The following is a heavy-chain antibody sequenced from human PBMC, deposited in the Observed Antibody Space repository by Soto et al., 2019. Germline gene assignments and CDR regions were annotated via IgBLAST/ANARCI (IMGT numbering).Heavy chain of an antibody. CDR1: GLPFSIYT. V-gene: IGHV3-30-3*01. D-gene: IGHD6-6*01. CDR2: ISYDGHNG. CDR3: AKVAGRHYAMDV. Sequence: PGGSLRLSCAASGLPFSIYTLHWVRQAPGKGLEWVALISYDGHNGYYADSVKGRFTISRDNSKNTLYLQMNSLRPEDTAVYYCAKVAGRHYAMDVWGQGTTVTVSS. J-gene: IGHJ6*02.